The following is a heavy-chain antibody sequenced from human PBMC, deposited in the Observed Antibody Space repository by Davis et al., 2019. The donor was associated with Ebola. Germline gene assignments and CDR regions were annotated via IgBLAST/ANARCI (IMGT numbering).Heavy chain of an antibody. CDR3: ARVGAAWPSYYGMDV. Sequence: GESLKISCAASGFTVSSNYMSWVRQAPGKGLEWVSVIYSGGSTYYADSVKGRFTISRHNSKNTLYLQMNSLRAEDTAVYYCARVGAAWPSYYGMDVWGQGTTVTVSS. CDR2: IYSGGST. CDR1: GFTVSSNY. D-gene: IGHD3-10*01. J-gene: IGHJ6*02. V-gene: IGHV3-53*01.